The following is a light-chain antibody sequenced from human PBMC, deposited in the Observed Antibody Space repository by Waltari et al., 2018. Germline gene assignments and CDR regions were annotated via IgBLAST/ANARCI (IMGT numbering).Light chain of an antibody. CDR1: QSVLFSSNNRNY. V-gene: IGKV4-1*01. Sequence: DIVMTQSPDSLAVSLGERATIHCKSSQSVLFSSNNRNYLAWYQQKPGQSPKLVLHWASTRESGVPDRFSGSGSATDFTLTISSLQAEDVAVYYCQQYYSSPFTFGPGTKLEIK. CDR3: QQYYSSPFT. J-gene: IGKJ3*01. CDR2: WAS.